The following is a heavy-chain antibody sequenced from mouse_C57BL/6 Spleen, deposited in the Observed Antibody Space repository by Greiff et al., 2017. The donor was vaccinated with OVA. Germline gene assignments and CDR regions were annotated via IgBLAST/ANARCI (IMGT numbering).Heavy chain of an antibody. J-gene: IGHJ4*01. D-gene: IGHD1-1*01. V-gene: IGHV14-2*01. CDR1: GFNIKDYY. Sequence: VQLQQSGAELVKPGASVKLSCTASGFNIKDYYMHWVKQRTEQGLEWIGRIDPEDGETTYAPKFQGKATITADKSSNTAYLQLSSLTSEDTAVYYGAPITTVVESRYAMDYWGQGTSVTVSS. CDR3: APITTVVESRYAMDY. CDR2: IDPEDGET.